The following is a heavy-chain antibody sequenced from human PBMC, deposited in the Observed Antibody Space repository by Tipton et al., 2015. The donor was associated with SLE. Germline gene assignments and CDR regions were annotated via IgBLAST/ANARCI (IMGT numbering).Heavy chain of an antibody. CDR1: GDSIRRIGYY. CDR2: IYYSGRT. D-gene: IGHD4-17*01. Sequence: TLSLTCTVSGDSIRRIGYYWDWIRQPPGKGLEWIGTIYYSGRTNYNPSHKSRVTISVDTSKNQFSLQMSSVTAADTAVYYCARAPGDYDPLDYWGQGTLVTVSS. V-gene: IGHV4-39*07. J-gene: IGHJ4*02. CDR3: ARAPGDYDPLDY.